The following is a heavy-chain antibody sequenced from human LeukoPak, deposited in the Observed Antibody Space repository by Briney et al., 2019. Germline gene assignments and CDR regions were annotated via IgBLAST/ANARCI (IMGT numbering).Heavy chain of an antibody. V-gene: IGHV4-30-4*01. CDR3: ARASWRGSCYG. CDR2: IYYSGST. CDR1: GGSISSGDYY. Sequence: SETLSLTSTVSGGSISSGDYYWSWIRQPPGKGLEWIGYIYYSGSTYYNPSLKSRVTISVDTSKNQFSLKLSSVTAADTAVYYCARASWRGSCYGWGQGTLVTVSS. J-gene: IGHJ4*02. D-gene: IGHD2-15*01.